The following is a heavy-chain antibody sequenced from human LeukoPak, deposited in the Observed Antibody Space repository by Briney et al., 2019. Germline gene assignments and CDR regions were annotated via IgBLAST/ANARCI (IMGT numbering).Heavy chain of an antibody. V-gene: IGHV3-48*03. Sequence: GGSLRLSCAASGFTFSGYERNWVGQAPGKGRGGVSYISSSGSTIYYADSVKGRFTISRDNAKNSLYLQMNSLRAEDTAVYYCAELGITMIGGVWGKGTTVTISS. CDR3: AELGITMIGGV. CDR1: GFTFSGYE. CDR2: ISSSGSTI. J-gene: IGHJ6*04. D-gene: IGHD3-10*02.